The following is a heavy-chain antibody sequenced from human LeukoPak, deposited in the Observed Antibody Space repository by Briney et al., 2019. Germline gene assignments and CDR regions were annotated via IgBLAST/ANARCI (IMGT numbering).Heavy chain of an antibody. CDR1: GYGSTNYG. J-gene: IGHJ5*02. D-gene: IGHD6-13*01. CDR2: IHIYRGNT. CDR3: ARDVGITVADSFDP. V-gene: IGHV1-18*01. Sequence: ASVKVSCKASGYGSTNYGISWVRQAPGQGLEWMGWIHIYRGNTNYAQKFQGRVTMTTDTSTSTVYMEVRGLRSDDTAMYYCARDVGITVADSFDPWGQGALVTVSS.